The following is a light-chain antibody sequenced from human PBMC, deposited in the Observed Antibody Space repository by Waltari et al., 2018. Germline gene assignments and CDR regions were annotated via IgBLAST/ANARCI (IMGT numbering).Light chain of an antibody. J-gene: IGLJ1*01. V-gene: IGLV1-40*01. CDR1: SPNIGAGHD. CDR3: QSYDSSLSGSYV. Sequence: QSVLTQPPSVSGAPGQRVTISCTGSSPNIGAGHDVHWYKQLPGTAPKLLIYGNSNRPSGVPDRFSGSKSGTSASLAITGLQAEDEADYYCQSYDSSLSGSYVFGTGTKVTVL. CDR2: GNS.